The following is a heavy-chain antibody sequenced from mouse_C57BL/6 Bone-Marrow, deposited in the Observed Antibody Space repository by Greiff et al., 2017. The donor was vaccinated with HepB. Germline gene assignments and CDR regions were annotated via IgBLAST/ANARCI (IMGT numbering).Heavy chain of an antibody. Sequence: EVHLVESGGGLVKPGGSLKLSCAASGFTFSSYAMSWVRQTPEKRLEWVATISDGGSYTYYPDNVKGRFTISRDNAKNNLYLQMSHLKSEDTAMYYCARDRDSNFAWFAYWGQGTLVTVSA. CDR3: ARDRDSNFAWFAY. V-gene: IGHV5-4*01. CDR2: ISDGGSYT. CDR1: GFTFSSYA. J-gene: IGHJ3*01. D-gene: IGHD2-5*01.